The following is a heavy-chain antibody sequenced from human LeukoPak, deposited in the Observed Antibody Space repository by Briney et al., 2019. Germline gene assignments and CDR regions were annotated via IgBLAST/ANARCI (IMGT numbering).Heavy chain of an antibody. V-gene: IGHV4-34*01. Sequence: SETLSLTCTVSGGSISSYYWSWIRQPPGKGLEWIGEINHSGSTNYNPSLKSRVTISVDTSKNQFSLKLSSVTAADTAVYYCARGLYCSSTSCPSQLPRLTLRGYGMDVWGRGTTVTVSS. J-gene: IGHJ6*02. D-gene: IGHD2-2*01. CDR3: ARGLYCSSTSCPSQLPRLTLRGYGMDV. CDR2: INHSGST. CDR1: GGSISSYY.